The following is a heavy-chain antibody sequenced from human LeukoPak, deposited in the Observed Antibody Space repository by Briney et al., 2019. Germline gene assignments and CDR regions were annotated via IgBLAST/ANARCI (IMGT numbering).Heavy chain of an antibody. CDR3: ARGGCSSTSCYTWDALDI. D-gene: IGHD2-2*02. CDR1: GVAISSYY. V-gene: IGHV4-59*01. Sequence: SETLSLTCTVSGVAISSYYWSWIRQPPGQELEGMGCIYYSGSTNSHPSLKSRVTIAVDTSKNQFSLKLSSLTAADTAVYYCARGGCSSTSCYTWDALDIWGQETMVTVSS. J-gene: IGHJ3*02. CDR2: IYYSGST.